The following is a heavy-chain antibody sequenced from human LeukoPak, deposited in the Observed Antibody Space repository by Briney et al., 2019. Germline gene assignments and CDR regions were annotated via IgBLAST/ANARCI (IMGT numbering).Heavy chain of an antibody. V-gene: IGHV4-38-2*02. D-gene: IGHD2/OR15-2a*01. CDR2: VYHSGST. CDR1: GGSISSYY. CDR3: ARSYFSVGAFDI. J-gene: IGHJ3*02. Sequence: SETLSLTCTVSGGSISSYYWGWVRQPPGKDLEWIGSVYHSGSTYYNPSLQSRVNILVDTSKNQFSLNLTSVTAADSAVYYCARSYFSVGAFDIWGQGTMVTVSS.